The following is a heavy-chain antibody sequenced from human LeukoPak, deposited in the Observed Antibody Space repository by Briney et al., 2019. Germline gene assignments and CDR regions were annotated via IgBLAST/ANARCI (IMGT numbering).Heavy chain of an antibody. CDR1: GFTFSSYA. D-gene: IGHD2-2*01. V-gene: IGHV3-30-3*01. CDR3: ARGPDIVVVPAAHWFDP. Sequence: GRSLRLSCAASGFTFSSYAMHWVRQAPGRGLEWVAVISYDGSNKYYADSVKGRFTISRDNSKNTLYLQMNSLRAEDTAVYYCARGPDIVVVPAAHWFDPWGQGTLVTVSS. CDR2: ISYDGSNK. J-gene: IGHJ5*02.